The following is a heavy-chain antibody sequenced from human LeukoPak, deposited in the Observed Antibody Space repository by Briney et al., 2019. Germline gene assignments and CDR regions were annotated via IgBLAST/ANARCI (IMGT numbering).Heavy chain of an antibody. V-gene: IGHV4-39*07. J-gene: IGHJ3*02. CDR1: GASITSSNYH. CDR3: ARGPYSYDSSGAFDI. CDR2: IYSSGNT. Sequence: SETLSLTCAVSGASITSSNYHWGWVRQSPGKGLEWIGNIYSSGNTYYNASLKSRVTMYIDTSKNQFSLKLSSVTAADTAVYFCARGPYSYDSSGAFDIWGQGTMVTVSS. D-gene: IGHD3-22*01.